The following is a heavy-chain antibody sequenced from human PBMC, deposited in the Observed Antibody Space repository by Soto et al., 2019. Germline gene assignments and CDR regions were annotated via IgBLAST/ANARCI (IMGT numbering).Heavy chain of an antibody. CDR3: VKDESINWYSGHFRH. CDR1: GFTFDDYA. CDR2: INWNSGSI. D-gene: IGHD6-13*01. J-gene: IGHJ1*01. Sequence: EVQLVESGGGLVQPGRSLRLSCAASGFTFDDYAMHWVRQVPGKGLEWVPGINWNSGSIGYADSVKGRFAISRDNAKNSLHLQMNSLRAEDTAFYYCVKDESINWYSGHFRHWGQGTLVTVSS. V-gene: IGHV3-9*01.